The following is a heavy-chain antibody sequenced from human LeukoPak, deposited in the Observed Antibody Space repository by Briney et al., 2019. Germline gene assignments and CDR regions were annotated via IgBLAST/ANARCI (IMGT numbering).Heavy chain of an antibody. V-gene: IGHV1-46*01. CDR1: GYTFTSYY. CDR2: INPSGGST. CDR3: ARGQYYYDNSGYHDAFDI. D-gene: IGHD3-22*01. J-gene: IGHJ3*02. Sequence: ASVKVSCKASGYTFTSYYIHWVRQAPGQGLEWMGIINPSGGSTSYAQKFQGRVTMTRDTSTSTVYMELSSLRSEDTAVYYCARGQYYYDNSGYHDAFDIWGQGTMVTVSS.